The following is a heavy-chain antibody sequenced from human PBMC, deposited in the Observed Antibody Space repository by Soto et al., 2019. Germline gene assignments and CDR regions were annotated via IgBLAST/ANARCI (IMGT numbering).Heavy chain of an antibody. V-gene: IGHV4-61*01. CDR2: IYYSGST. CDR3: ARGSGPNDAFDI. D-gene: IGHD2-15*01. J-gene: IGHJ3*02. Sequence: SETLSLTCSVSGGSVSSGSYYWSWIRQPPGKGLEWIGYIYYSGSTNYNPSLKSRVTISVDTSKNQFSLKLSSVTAADTAVYYCARGSGPNDAFDIWGQGTMVTVSS. CDR1: GGSVSSGSYY.